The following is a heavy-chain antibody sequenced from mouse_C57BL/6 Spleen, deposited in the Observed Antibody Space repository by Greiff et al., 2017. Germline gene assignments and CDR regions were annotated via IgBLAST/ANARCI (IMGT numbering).Heavy chain of an antibody. CDR2: IYPRDGST. J-gene: IGHJ2*01. CDR1: GYTFTDHT. CDR3: ARFPYYGSSYDYFDD. V-gene: IGHV1-78*01. D-gene: IGHD1-1*01. Sequence: VKLQQSDAELVKPGASVKISCKVSGYTFTDHTIHWMKQRPEQGLEWIGYIYPRDGSTKYNEKFKGKATLTADKSSSTAYMQLNSLTSEDSAVYFCARFPYYGSSYDYFDDWGQGTTLTVSS.